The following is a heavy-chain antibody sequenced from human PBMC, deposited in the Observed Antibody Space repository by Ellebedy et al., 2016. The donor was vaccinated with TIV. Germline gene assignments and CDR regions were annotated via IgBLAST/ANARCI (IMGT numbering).Heavy chain of an antibody. J-gene: IGHJ4*02. CDR2: ISYDGSNK. V-gene: IGHV3-30*18. D-gene: IGHD3-22*01. CDR1: GFTFSSYG. Sequence: GESLKISXAASGFTFSSYGMHWVRQAPGKGLEWVAVISYDGSNKYYADSVKGRFTISRDNSKNTLYLQMNSLRAEDTAVYYCAKERYDSSGYLDYWGQGTLVTVSS. CDR3: AKERYDSSGYLDY.